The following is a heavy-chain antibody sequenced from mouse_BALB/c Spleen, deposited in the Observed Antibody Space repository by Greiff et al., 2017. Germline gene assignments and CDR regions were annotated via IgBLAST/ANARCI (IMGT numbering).Heavy chain of an antibody. D-gene: IGHD2-10*01. J-gene: IGHJ4*01. CDR3: ARPSYYGNYDAMDD. CDR1: GYTFTSYV. V-gene: IGHV1-14*01. Sequence: VQLQQSGPELVKPGASVKMSCKASGYTFTSYVMHWVKQKPGQGLEWIGYINPYNDGTKYNEKFKGKATLTSDKSSSTAYMELSSLTSEDSAVYYCARPSYYGNYDAMDDWGQGTSVTVSS. CDR2: INPYNDGT.